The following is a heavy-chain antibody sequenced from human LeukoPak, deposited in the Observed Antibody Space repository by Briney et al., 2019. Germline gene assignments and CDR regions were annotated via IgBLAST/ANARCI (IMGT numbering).Heavy chain of an antibody. D-gene: IGHD4/OR15-4a*01. V-gene: IGHV3-30*04. J-gene: IGHJ4*02. CDR3: AGVLLTGHFYFDL. CDR2: ISYDGRNT. CDR1: GFVFNTYA. Sequence: QAGGSLRLSCAASGFVFNTYAMHWVRQAPGKGLEWVALISYDGRNTYNADSVKGRFNISRDNSKNTLYLHMGSLRPDDTAIYYCAGVLLTGHFYFDLWGQGTRVTVST.